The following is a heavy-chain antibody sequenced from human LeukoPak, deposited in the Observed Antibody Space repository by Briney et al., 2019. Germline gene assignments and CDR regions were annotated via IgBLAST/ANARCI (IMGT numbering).Heavy chain of an antibody. V-gene: IGHV1-8*01. CDR1: GYTFTSYD. CDR3: ARDNGGTAMAYYYYYYMDV. Sequence: ASVKVSCKASGYTFTSYDINWVRQATGQGLEWMGWMNPNSGNTGYAQKFQGRVTMTRNTSISTAYMELSSLRSEDTAVYYCARDNGGTAMAYYYYYYMDVWGKGTPVTISS. D-gene: IGHD5-18*01. CDR2: MNPNSGNT. J-gene: IGHJ6*03.